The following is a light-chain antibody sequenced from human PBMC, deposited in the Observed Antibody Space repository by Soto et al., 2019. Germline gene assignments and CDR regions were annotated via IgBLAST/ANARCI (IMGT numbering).Light chain of an antibody. V-gene: IGLV4-60*02. CDR1: SGRSSYT. CDR2: LESSGTY. J-gene: IGLJ2*01. Sequence: QLVLTQSSSASASLGSSVKVTCTLSSGRSSYTIAWHQQQPGKAPRYLMKLESSGTYNKGSGVPDRFSGSSSGADRYLTISNLQFEDDSYYYSETWDSNTQVFGGGTKLTVL. CDR3: ETWDSNTQV.